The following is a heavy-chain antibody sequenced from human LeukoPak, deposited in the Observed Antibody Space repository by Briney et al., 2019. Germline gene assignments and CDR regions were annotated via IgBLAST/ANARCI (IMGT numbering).Heavy chain of an antibody. Sequence: GGSLRLSCAASGFIFSNYWMHWVRQAPGKGLVWVSHINTDGSSTTYADSVKGRFTISRDNAKNTLYLQMNSLRAEDTVVYYCARVGYCSSTSCYAVDYWGQGTLVTVSS. CDR1: GFIFSNYW. J-gene: IGHJ4*02. CDR3: ARVGYCSSTSCYAVDY. CDR2: INTDGSST. V-gene: IGHV3-74*01. D-gene: IGHD2-2*01.